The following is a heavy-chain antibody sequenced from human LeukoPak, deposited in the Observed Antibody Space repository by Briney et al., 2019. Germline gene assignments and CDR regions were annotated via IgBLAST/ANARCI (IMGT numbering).Heavy chain of an antibody. Sequence: PGGSLRLSCAASGFTFSSYGMHWVRQAPGKGLEWVAFIRYDGSNKYYADPVKGRFTISRDNSKNTLYLQMNSLRAEDTAVYYCAKDVLRAADYFDYWGQGTLVTVSS. CDR1: GFTFSSYG. V-gene: IGHV3-30*02. D-gene: IGHD2-15*01. CDR2: IRYDGSNK. J-gene: IGHJ4*02. CDR3: AKDVLRAADYFDY.